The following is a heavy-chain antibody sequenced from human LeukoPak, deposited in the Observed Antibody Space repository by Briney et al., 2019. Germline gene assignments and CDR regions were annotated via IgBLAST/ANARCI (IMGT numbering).Heavy chain of an antibody. J-gene: IGHJ5*02. D-gene: IGHD2-15*01. Sequence: GESLKISCKGSGYSFTSYWISWVRQMPGKGLEWGGRIDPSDSYTNYSPSFQGHVTISADKSISTAYLQWSSLKASDTAMYYCARSPRCSGGSCKNNWFDPWGQGTLVTVSS. CDR3: ARSPRCSGGSCKNNWFDP. V-gene: IGHV5-10-1*01. CDR1: GYSFTSYW. CDR2: IDPSDSYT.